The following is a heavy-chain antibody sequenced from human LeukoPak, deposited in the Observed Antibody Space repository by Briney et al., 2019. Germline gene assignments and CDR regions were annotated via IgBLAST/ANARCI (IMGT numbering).Heavy chain of an antibody. D-gene: IGHD3-10*01. CDR2: IIPILGIA. CDR3: ARDPPYYYGSGSSLDNWFNP. CDR1: GGTFSSYT. Sequence: SVKVSCKASGGTFSSYTISWVRQAPGQGLEWMGRIIPILGIANYAQKFQGRVTITADKSTSTAYMELSSLRSEDTAVYYCARDPPYYYGSGSSLDNWFNPWGQGTLVTVSS. J-gene: IGHJ5*02. V-gene: IGHV1-69*04.